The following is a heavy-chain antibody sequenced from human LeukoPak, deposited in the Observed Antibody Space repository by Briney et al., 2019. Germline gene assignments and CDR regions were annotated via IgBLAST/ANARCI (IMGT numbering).Heavy chain of an antibody. Sequence: PGGSLRLSCAASGFTFSSYAMSWVRQAPGKGLEWVSSISSSSSYIYYADSVKGRFTISRDNAKNSLYLQMNSLRAEDTAVYYCARENHYYDSRSFDYWGQGTLVTVSS. CDR1: GFTFSSYA. CDR2: ISSSSSYI. V-gene: IGHV3-21*01. J-gene: IGHJ4*02. D-gene: IGHD3-22*01. CDR3: ARENHYYDSRSFDY.